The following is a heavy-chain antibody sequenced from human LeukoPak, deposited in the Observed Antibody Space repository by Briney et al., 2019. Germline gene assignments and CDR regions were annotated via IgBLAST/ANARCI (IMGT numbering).Heavy chain of an antibody. D-gene: IGHD3-10*01. CDR2: ISSSSSYI. Sequence: GGSLRLSCAASGFTFSSYSMNWVRQAPGKGLEWVSSISSSSSYIYYADSVKGRFTISRDNAKNSPYLQMNSLRAEDTAVYYCARDLVTMVRGVIITRFDYWGQGTLVTVSS. CDR1: GFTFSSYS. J-gene: IGHJ4*02. CDR3: ARDLVTMVRGVIITRFDY. V-gene: IGHV3-21*01.